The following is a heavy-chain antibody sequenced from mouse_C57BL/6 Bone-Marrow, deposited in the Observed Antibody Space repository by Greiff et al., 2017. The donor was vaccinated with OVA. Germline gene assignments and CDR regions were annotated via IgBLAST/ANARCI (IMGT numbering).Heavy chain of an antibody. D-gene: IGHD1-1*01. CDR3: ARRGYYGSYAMDY. J-gene: IGHJ4*01. V-gene: IGHV1-52*01. CDR1: GYTFTSYW. Sequence: QVQLQQPGAELVRPGSSVKLSCKASGYTFTSYWMHWVKQRPIQGLEWIGNIDPSDSETHYNQKFKDKATLTVDKSSSTAYMQLSSLTSEDSAVYYCARRGYYGSYAMDYWGQGTSVTVSS. CDR2: IDPSDSET.